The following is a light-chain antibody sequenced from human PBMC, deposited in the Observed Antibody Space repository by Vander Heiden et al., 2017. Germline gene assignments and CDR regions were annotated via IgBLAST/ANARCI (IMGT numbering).Light chain of an antibody. V-gene: IGLV3-1*01. J-gene: IGLJ1*01. CDR1: QLGDKY. CDR2: QDN. CDR3: QAGDSSSPCV. Sequence: SFALTQPPSVSVSPGQPASITCSVDQLGDKYACWYQLKPGQSPVLVIYQDNKRSAGIPERFSGSNSGNTATLTISGTEEMEEADYYCQAGDSSSPCVFGTGTKVTGL.